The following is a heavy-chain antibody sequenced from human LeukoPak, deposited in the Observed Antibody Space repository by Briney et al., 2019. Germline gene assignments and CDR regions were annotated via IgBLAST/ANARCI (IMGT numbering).Heavy chain of an antibody. D-gene: IGHD6-13*01. J-gene: IGHJ4*02. CDR2: MNPNSGNT. Sequence: GASVKVSCKASGYTFTSYDINWVRQATGQGLEWIGWMNPNSGNTGYAQKFQGRVTMTRNTSISTAYMELSSLRSEDTAVYYCARALSGRGQQLVLGYWGQGALVTVSS. CDR1: GYTFTSYD. CDR3: ARALSGRGQQLVLGY. V-gene: IGHV1-8*01.